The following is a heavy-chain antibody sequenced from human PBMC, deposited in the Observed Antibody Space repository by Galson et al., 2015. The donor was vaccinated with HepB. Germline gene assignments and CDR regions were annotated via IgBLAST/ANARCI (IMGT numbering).Heavy chain of an antibody. V-gene: IGHV3-33*01. CDR1: GFTFSSHG. CDR2: IWYDDTYK. J-gene: IGHJ4*02. Sequence: SLRLSCATSGFTFSSHGMHWVRQAPGKGLEWVAVIWYDDTYKYYTESVKGRFTISRDSAKNTLSLQMYSLRVEDTAVYYCARDGGRGYTNGYFDYWGRGTLVTVSS. CDR3: ARDGGRGYTNGYFDY. D-gene: IGHD5-18*01.